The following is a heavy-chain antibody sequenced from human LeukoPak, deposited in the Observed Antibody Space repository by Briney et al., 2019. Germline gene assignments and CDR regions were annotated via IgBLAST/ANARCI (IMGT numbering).Heavy chain of an antibody. D-gene: IGHD2-21*01. Sequence: SETVSLTCTVSGGSISSGGYYWSRIRQPPGKGLEWIGYIYHSGSTYYNPSLKSRVTISVDRSKNQFSLKLSSVTAADTAVYYCARQEYCGGDCPNAFDIWGQGTMVTVSS. CDR2: IYHSGST. CDR3: ARQEYCGGDCPNAFDI. V-gene: IGHV4-30-2*01. CDR1: GGSISSGGYY. J-gene: IGHJ3*02.